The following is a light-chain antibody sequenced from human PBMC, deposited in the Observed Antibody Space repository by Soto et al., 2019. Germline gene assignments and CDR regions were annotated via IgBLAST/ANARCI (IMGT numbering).Light chain of an antibody. CDR3: SSYTSITASYVV. CDR2: DVS. CDR1: SSDVGGYKF. Sequence: QSVLTQPASVSGSPGQSITISCTGTSSDVGGYKFVSWYQQHPGKVPKLMIYDVSNRPSGVSSRFSGSKSGNTASLTISGLQADDEADYYCSSYTSITASYVVFGGVTKLTVL. J-gene: IGLJ2*01. V-gene: IGLV2-14*03.